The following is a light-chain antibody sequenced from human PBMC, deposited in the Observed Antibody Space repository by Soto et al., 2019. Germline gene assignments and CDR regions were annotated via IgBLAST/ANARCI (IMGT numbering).Light chain of an antibody. CDR3: QQYNSYSPWT. CDR2: EAP. CDR1: QRISKW. J-gene: IGKJ1*01. V-gene: IGKV1-5*01. Sequence: DIQMTQSPSTLSASVGDRVTITCRASQRISKWLAWHQTKTGKAPKLLMYEAPRLESGDPSRFSGSGAGTEFTHPISRRQPHDFATYYCQQYNSYSPWTFGQGTKVEFK.